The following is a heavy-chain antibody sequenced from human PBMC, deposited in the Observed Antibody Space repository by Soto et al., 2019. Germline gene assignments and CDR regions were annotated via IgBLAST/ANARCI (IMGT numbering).Heavy chain of an antibody. J-gene: IGHJ4*02. Sequence: QVQLVQSGAEVKKPGSSVKVSCKASGGTFSSYTISWVRQAPGQGLEWMGRIIPILGIANYAQKFQGRVTITADKSTSTADMELSSLRSEDTAVYYCARERTPDGYNQPHFDYWGQGTLVTVSS. CDR1: GGTFSSYT. D-gene: IGHD5-12*01. V-gene: IGHV1-69*08. CDR3: ARERTPDGYNQPHFDY. CDR2: IIPILGIA.